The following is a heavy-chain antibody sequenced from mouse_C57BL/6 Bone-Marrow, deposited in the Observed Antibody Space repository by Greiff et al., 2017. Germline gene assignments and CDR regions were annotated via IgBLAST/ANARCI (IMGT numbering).Heavy chain of an antibody. Sequence: QVHVKQPGAELVRPGTSVKLSCKASGYTFTSYWMHWVKQRPGQGLEWIGVIDPSDSYTNYNQKFKGKATLTVDTSSSTAYMQLSSLTSEDSAVYYCARPTTVVDYSMDYWGQGTSVTVSS. J-gene: IGHJ4*01. V-gene: IGHV1-59*01. CDR2: IDPSDSYT. CDR3: ARPTTVVDYSMDY. D-gene: IGHD1-1*01. CDR1: GYTFTSYW.